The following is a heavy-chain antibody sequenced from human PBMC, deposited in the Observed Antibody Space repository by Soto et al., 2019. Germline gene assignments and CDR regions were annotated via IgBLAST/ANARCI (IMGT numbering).Heavy chain of an antibody. J-gene: IGHJ4*02. Sequence: GEALKISGKASGESVTSYWRAWVRQMPGKGLEWMGIIFPGDSDTRYSPSFQGQVTISADNSISTAYLQWSGLKASDTAMYYCARHLRPYSSSSMAYWGQGTLVTVSS. V-gene: IGHV5-51*01. CDR2: IFPGDSDT. D-gene: IGHD6-6*01. CDR3: ARHLRPYSSSSMAY. CDR1: GESVTSYW.